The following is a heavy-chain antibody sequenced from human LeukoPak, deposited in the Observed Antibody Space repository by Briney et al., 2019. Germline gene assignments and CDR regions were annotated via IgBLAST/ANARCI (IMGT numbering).Heavy chain of an antibody. Sequence: GGSLRLSCAASGFTFSSYSMNWVRQAPGKGLEWVSSISSSSSYIYYADSVKGRFTISRDNTKNSLYLQMNSLRAEDTAVYYCASRKGLVTPFDYWGQGTLVTVSS. D-gene: IGHD3/OR15-3a*01. CDR3: ASRKGLVTPFDY. J-gene: IGHJ4*02. CDR1: GFTFSSYS. V-gene: IGHV3-21*01. CDR2: ISSSSSYI.